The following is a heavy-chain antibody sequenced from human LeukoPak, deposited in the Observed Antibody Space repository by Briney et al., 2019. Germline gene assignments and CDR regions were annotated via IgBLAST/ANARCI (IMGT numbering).Heavy chain of an antibody. CDR3: VRDHGMATWDDAFDI. CDR1: GGSISSYY. J-gene: IGHJ3*02. Sequence: SETLSLTCTVSGGSISSYYWSWIRQPPGKGLEWIGYIYYSGSTNYNPSLKSRVTISVDTSKNQFSLKLSSVTAADTAVYYCVRDHGMATWDDAFDIWGQGTMVTVSS. CDR2: IYYSGST. V-gene: IGHV4-59*01. D-gene: IGHD5-24*01.